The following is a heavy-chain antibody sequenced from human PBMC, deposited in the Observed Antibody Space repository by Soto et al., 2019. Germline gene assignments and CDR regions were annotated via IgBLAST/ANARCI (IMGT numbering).Heavy chain of an antibody. J-gene: IGHJ4*02. CDR2: ISGSGINT. Sequence: PGGSLRLSCEASGFSFSTYSINWVRQAPWKGLEWVSVISGSGINTFYADSVRGRFTISRDNSKKTVYLQMNSLRAEDTAVYYCAKGLSPSYYDILTGPDFWGQGTLVTVSS. CDR1: GFSFSTYS. CDR3: AKGLSPSYYDILTGPDF. V-gene: IGHV3-23*01. D-gene: IGHD3-9*01.